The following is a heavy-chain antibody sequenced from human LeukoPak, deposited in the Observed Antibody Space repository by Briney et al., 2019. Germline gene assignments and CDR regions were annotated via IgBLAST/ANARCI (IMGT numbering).Heavy chain of an antibody. D-gene: IGHD2-21*01. CDR2: IYYSGST. CDR3: ARDHIAAFDI. V-gene: IGHV4-59*11. J-gene: IGHJ3*02. CDR1: VGSIISHY. Sequence: SEILSLTCTVSVGSIISHYGSWIRHPPGKGLEWIGYIYYSGSTNYNPSLKSRVTISVDTSKNQFSLKLSSVTAADTAVYYCARDHIAAFDIWGQGTMVTVSS.